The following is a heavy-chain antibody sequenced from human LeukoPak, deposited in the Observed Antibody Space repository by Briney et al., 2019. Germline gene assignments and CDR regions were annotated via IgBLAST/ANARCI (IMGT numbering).Heavy chain of an antibody. CDR1: GGSFSGYY. CDR3: AGGTDIVVVPAAIPADY. Sequence: PSETLSLTCAVYGGSFSGYYWSWIRQPPGKGLEWIGEINHSGSTNYNPSLKSRVTISVDTSKNQFSLKLSSVTAADTAVYYCAGGTDIVVVPAAIPADYWGQGTLVTVSS. D-gene: IGHD2-2*02. V-gene: IGHV4-34*01. CDR2: INHSGST. J-gene: IGHJ4*02.